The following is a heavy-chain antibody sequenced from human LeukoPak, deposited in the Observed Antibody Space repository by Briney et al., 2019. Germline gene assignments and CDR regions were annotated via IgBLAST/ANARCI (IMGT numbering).Heavy chain of an antibody. Sequence: GGSLRLSCAASGFTFGTYAMSWVRQAPGKGLEWVSGISGSGGSTYYADSVKGRFTISRDNSKNTLYLQMNSLRAEDTAVYYCAKDPGRSIYPISYFDYWGQGTLVTVSS. CDR2: ISGSGGST. CDR1: GFTFGTYA. J-gene: IGHJ4*02. V-gene: IGHV3-23*01. CDR3: AKDPGRSIYPISYFDY. D-gene: IGHD3-3*02.